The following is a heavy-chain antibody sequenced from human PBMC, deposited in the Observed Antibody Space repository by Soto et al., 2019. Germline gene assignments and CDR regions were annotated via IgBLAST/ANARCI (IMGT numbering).Heavy chain of an antibody. CDR2: IKSKTDGGTT. CDR3: TASRVGATTNFDY. CDR1: GFTFSNAW. D-gene: IGHD1-26*01. J-gene: IGHJ4*02. Sequence: GESLKISCAASGFTFSNAWMSWVSQAPGKGLEWVGRIKSKTDGGTTNYAAPVKGRFTISRDDSKNTLYLQMNSLKTEDTAVYYCTASRVGATTNFDYWGQGTLVTVSS. V-gene: IGHV3-15*01.